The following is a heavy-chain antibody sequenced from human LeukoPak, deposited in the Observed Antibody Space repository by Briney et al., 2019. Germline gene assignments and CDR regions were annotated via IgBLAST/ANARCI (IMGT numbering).Heavy chain of an antibody. CDR2: IYTSGST. J-gene: IGHJ3*02. CDR3: ARWDPYDSSGFDAFDI. V-gene: IGHV4-4*07. D-gene: IGHD3-22*01. Sequence: SETLSLTCTVSGGSISSYYWSWIRQPAGKGLEWIGRIYTSGSTNYNPSLKSRVTISVDTSKNQFSLKLSSVTAADTAVYYCARWDPYDSSGFDAFDIWGQGTMVTVSS. CDR1: GGSISSYY.